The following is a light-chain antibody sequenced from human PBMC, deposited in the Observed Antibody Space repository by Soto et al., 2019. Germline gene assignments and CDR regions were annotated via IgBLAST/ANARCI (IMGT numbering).Light chain of an antibody. CDR2: GAS. V-gene: IGKV3-20*01. CDR3: QQYGSSPGAT. J-gene: IGKJ1*01. CDR1: QSVSANY. Sequence: EIVLTQSPGTLYLSPGERATLSCRASQSVSANYLAWYQHKPGQAPRLLIYGASTRATGIPDRFSGSGSGTDFALTISRLEPGDFALYYCQQYGSSPGATFGQGTKVEVK.